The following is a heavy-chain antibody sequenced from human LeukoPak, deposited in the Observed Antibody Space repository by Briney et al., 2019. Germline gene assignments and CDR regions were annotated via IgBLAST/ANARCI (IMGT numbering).Heavy chain of an antibody. D-gene: IGHD3-22*01. Sequence: QPGGSLRLSCAASGFSVSEYLIDWLRQAPGKGLEWVSRTRTKARNYNTEYATSVKGRFTVSRDDSNNSMYLQMNSLRTDDTAVYYCGRDSTIGYYWTVWGQGTLVTVSS. V-gene: IGHV3-72*01. CDR2: TRTKARNYNT. CDR3: GRDSTIGYYWTV. J-gene: IGHJ4*02. CDR1: GFSVSEYL.